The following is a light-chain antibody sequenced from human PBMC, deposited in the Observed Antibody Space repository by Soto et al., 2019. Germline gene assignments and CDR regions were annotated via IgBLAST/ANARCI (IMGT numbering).Light chain of an antibody. J-gene: IGKJ2*01. CDR3: QQSYSTPYT. Sequence: DIVMTQSPEFLAVSLGERATINCKSSQSVLDSAINKNHLAWYQQKPGKAPKLLIYAASSLQSGVPSRFSGSGSGTDFTLTISSLQPEDFATYYCQQSYSTPYTFGQGTKLEIK. CDR1: QSVLDSAINKNH. CDR2: AAS. V-gene: IGKV1-39*01.